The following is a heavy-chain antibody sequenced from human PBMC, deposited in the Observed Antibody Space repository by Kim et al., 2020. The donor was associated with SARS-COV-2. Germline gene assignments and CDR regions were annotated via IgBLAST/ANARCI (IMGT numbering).Heavy chain of an antibody. D-gene: IGHD6-13*01. Sequence: ASVKVSCKASGYTFTSYAMNWVRQAPGQGLEWMGWINTNTGNLTYAQGFTGRFVFSLDTSVSTAYLQISSLKAEDTAVYYCARDLEQQLVLYYYYYMDVWGKGTTVTVSS. J-gene: IGHJ6*03. CDR3: ARDLEQQLVLYYYYYMDV. V-gene: IGHV7-4-1*02. CDR2: INTNTGNL. CDR1: GYTFTSYA.